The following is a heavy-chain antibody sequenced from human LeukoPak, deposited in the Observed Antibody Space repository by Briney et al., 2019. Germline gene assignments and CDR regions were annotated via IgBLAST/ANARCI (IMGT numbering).Heavy chain of an antibody. CDR3: AKDREMYFYDSSGYRDAFHI. Sequence: DSVKGRFTISRDNAKNSLYLQKNSLRAEDTAVYYCAKDREMYFYDSSGYRDAFHIWGQGTKVTVSS. V-gene: IGHV3-7*03. J-gene: IGHJ3*02. D-gene: IGHD3-22*01.